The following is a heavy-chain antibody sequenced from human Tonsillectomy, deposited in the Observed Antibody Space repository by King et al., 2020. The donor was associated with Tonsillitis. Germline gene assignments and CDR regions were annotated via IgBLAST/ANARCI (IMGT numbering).Heavy chain of an antibody. Sequence: VQLQQWGAGLLKPSETLSLTCAVYGGSFSGYYWSWIRQPPGKGLEWIGEINHSGSTNYNPSLKSRVTVSVDTSKNQFSLKLSSVTAADTAVYYCARGRGISWFGELFRYRAHSPYYFDYWGQGTLVTVSS. J-gene: IGHJ4*02. CDR3: ARGRGISWFGELFRYRAHSPYYFDY. V-gene: IGHV4-34*01. D-gene: IGHD3-10*01. CDR1: GGSFSGYY. CDR2: INHSGST.